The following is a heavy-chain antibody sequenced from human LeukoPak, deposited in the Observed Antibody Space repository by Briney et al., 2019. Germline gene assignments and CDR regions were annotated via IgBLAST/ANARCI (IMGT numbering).Heavy chain of an antibody. Sequence: SQTLSLTCAISGDSVSSNSAAWNWIRQSPSRGLEWLGRTYYRSKWYNDYAVSVKSRITINPDTSKNQFSLQLNSVTPEDTAVYYCARGYQQQQIWQLWALDIWGQGTMVTVSS. CDR2: TYYRSKWYN. J-gene: IGHJ3*02. V-gene: IGHV6-1*01. CDR1: GDSVSSNSAA. D-gene: IGHD6-13*01. CDR3: ARGYQQQQIWQLWALDI.